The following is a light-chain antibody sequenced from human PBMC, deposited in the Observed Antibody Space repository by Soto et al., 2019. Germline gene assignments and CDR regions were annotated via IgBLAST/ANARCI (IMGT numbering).Light chain of an antibody. CDR2: EVS. J-gene: IGLJ3*02. CDR3: SSFASSATLV. Sequence: QSVLTQPPSVSGSPGQSVTISCTGTSSDIGYHNRVSWYQQPPGTAPKLMIYEVSTRYSGVPHRFSGSKSGNTASLTISGLQAEYEADYYCSSFASSATLVFGGGTKLTVL. CDR1: SSDIGYHNR. V-gene: IGLV2-18*02.